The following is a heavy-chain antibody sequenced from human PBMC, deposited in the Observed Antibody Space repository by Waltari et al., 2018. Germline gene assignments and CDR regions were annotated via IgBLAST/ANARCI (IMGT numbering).Heavy chain of an antibody. J-gene: IGHJ4*02. V-gene: IGHV1-3*01. CDR2: INAGNGNT. CDR3: ARGGCSGGSCYSVY. D-gene: IGHD2-15*01. Sequence: QVQLVQSGAEVKKPGASVKVSCKASGYTFTSYAMHWVRQAPGQRLEWMGWINAGNGNTKYSQKFQGRFTISRDNAKNSLYLQMNSLRAEDTAVYYCARGGCSGGSCYSVYWGQGTLVTVSS. CDR1: GYTFTSYA.